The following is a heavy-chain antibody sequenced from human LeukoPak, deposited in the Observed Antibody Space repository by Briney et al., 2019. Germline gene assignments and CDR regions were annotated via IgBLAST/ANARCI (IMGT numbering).Heavy chain of an antibody. D-gene: IGHD3-10*01. Sequence: SVKVSCKASGGTFSSYAISWVRQAPGQGLEWMGRIIPILGIANYAQKFQGRVTITADKSTSTAYMELSSLRSEDTAVYYCARDWEEDYYGSGSYVWFDPWGQGTLVTVSS. CDR2: IIPILGIA. CDR3: ARDWEEDYYGSGSYVWFDP. V-gene: IGHV1-69*04. J-gene: IGHJ5*02. CDR1: GGTFSSYA.